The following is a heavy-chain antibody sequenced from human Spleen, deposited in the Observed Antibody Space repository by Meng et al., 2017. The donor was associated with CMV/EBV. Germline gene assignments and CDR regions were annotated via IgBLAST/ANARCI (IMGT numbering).Heavy chain of an antibody. D-gene: IGHD4-23*01. CDR2: SNHSGST. CDR1: GGSFRCFS. CDR3: ARNDGRIAPGHY. V-gene: IGHV4-34*01. J-gene: IGHJ4*02. Sequence: QLRQCGDGLFKPSVALCLTCAVYGGSFRCFSGHWIRQPPGKGLEWMGESNHSGSTNYNPSLKNRFNISVDTSKNQFSLKLSSVTAADTAVYYCARNDGRIAPGHYWGQGTLVTVSS.